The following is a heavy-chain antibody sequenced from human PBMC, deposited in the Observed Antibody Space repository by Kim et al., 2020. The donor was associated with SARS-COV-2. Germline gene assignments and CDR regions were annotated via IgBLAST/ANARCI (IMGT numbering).Heavy chain of an antibody. V-gene: IGHV1-18*04. D-gene: IGHD3-3*01. Sequence: PSVKVSCKASGYTFTSYGISWVRQAPGQGLEWMGWISAYNGNTNYAQKLQGRVTMTTDTSTSTAYMELRSLRSDDTAVYYCARDLAHPRKFWSGYYRFDPWGQGTLVTVSS. CDR1: GYTFTSYG. CDR2: ISAYNGNT. J-gene: IGHJ5*02. CDR3: ARDLAHPRKFWSGYYRFDP.